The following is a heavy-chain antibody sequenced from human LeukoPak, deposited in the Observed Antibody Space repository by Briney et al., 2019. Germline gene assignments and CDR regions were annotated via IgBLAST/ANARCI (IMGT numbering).Heavy chain of an antibody. V-gene: IGHV1-2*02. CDR1: GYTFTGYC. D-gene: IGHD3-10*01. CDR2: INPNSGGT. CDR3: ARDLAFGELRNWFDP. J-gene: IGHJ5*02. Sequence: PGASVKVSCKASGYTFTGYCMHWVRQAPGQGLEWMGWINPNSGGTNYAQKFQGRVTMTRDTSICTAYMELSRLRSDDTAVYYCARDLAFGELRNWFDPWGQGTLVTVSS.